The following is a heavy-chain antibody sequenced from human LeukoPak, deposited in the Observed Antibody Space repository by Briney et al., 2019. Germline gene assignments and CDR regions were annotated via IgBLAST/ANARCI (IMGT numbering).Heavy chain of an antibody. V-gene: IGHV3-48*01. Sequence: RGSLRLSCAASGFTFSSYSMNWVRQAPGKGLEWVSYISSSSTIYYADSVKGRFTISRDNAKNSLYLQMNSLRAEDTAVYYCAKAWYSSGWYGFDYWGQGTLVTVSS. J-gene: IGHJ4*02. CDR2: ISSSSTI. D-gene: IGHD6-19*01. CDR3: AKAWYSSGWYGFDY. CDR1: GFTFSSYS.